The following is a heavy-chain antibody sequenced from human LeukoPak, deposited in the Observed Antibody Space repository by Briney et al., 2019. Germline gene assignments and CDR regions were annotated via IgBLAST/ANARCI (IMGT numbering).Heavy chain of an antibody. J-gene: IGHJ4*02. Sequence: APVKVSCKASGYTFTSYDINWVRQATGQGLEWMGWMNPNSGNTGYAQKFQGRVTMTRNTSISTAYMELSSLRSEDTAVYYCARTYYYGSGSYYRELYYFDYWGQGTLVTVSS. CDR1: GYTFTSYD. V-gene: IGHV1-8*01. CDR3: ARTYYYGSGSYYRELYYFDY. CDR2: MNPNSGNT. D-gene: IGHD3-10*01.